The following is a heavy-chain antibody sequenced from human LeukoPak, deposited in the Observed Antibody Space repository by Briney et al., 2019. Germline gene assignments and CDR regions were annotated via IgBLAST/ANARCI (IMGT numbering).Heavy chain of an antibody. CDR3: ASHSGNFDAFDI. CDR2: IYYSGST. J-gene: IGHJ3*02. CDR1: GGSISSRGYY. Sequence: SETLSLTRTVSGGSISSRGYYWGWIRQPPGKGLEWIGSIYYSGSTYYNPSLKSRITVSVDTSKNHFSLKLTSVTAADTAVYYCASHSGNFDAFDIWGQGTMVTVSS. V-gene: IGHV4-39*02. D-gene: IGHD1-26*01.